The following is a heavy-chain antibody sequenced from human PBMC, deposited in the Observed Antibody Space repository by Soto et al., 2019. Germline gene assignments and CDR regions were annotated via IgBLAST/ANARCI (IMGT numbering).Heavy chain of an antibody. CDR1: GYTFTSYG. CDR3: AINGGDYPRGTTNHLRFRMDV. Sequence: VQLVQSGAEVKKPGASVKVSCKASGYTFTSYGISWVRQAPGQGLEWMGWISAYNGNTNYAQKLQGRVTMTTDTSTSTAYLEVRRLRSDATAVFYCAINGGDYPRGTTNHLRFRMDVWGQGTTVTVYS. CDR2: ISAYNGNT. D-gene: IGHD1-1*01. V-gene: IGHV1-18*04. J-gene: IGHJ6*02.